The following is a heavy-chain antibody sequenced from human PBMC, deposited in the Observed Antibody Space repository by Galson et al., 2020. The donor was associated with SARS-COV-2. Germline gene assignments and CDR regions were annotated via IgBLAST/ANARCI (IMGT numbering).Heavy chain of an antibody. V-gene: IGHV3-33*01. CDR2: IWYDGSNK. D-gene: IGHD6-13*01. J-gene: IGHJ6*02. Sequence: GGSLRLSCGVSGFTFSKYGMNWVRQAPGKGLEWVAVIWYDGSNKFYADSVKGRFIISRDNSKNTLYLQMNSLRVEDTALYYCARGCSNLLNCHNYHAMDVWGQGTTVTVYS. CDR3: ARGCSNLLNCHNYHAMDV. CDR1: GFTFSKYG.